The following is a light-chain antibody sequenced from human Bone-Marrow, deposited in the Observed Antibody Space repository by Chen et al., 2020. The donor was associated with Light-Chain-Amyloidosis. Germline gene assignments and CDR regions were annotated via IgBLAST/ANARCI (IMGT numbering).Light chain of an antibody. V-gene: IGLV2-14*01. CDR2: EVT. Sequence: QHALTQPASVSGTPGQSITISFTGTSSDVGGDNHVSWYQQHPDKAPKLMIYEVTNRPSWVPDRFSGSKSDNTASLTISGLQTEDEADYFCSSYTITNTLVFGSGTRVTVL. CDR3: SSYTITNTLV. J-gene: IGLJ1*01. CDR1: SSDVGGDNH.